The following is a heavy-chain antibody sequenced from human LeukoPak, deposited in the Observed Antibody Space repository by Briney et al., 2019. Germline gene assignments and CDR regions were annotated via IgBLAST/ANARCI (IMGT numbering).Heavy chain of an antibody. V-gene: IGHV1-18*01. J-gene: IGHJ6*02. CDR1: GYTFTSYG. CDR3: ARGGYYDILTGYYFHLPYYYGMDV. CDR2: ISAYNGNT. Sequence: ASVKVSCKASGYTFTSYGISWVRQAPGQGLEWMGWISAYNGNTNYAQKLQGRVTMTTDTSTSTAYMELRSLRSDDTAVYYCARGGYYDILTGYYFHLPYYYGMDVWGQGTTVTVSS. D-gene: IGHD3-9*01.